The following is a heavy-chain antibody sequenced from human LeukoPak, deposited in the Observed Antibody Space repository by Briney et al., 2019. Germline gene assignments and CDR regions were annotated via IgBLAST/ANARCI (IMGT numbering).Heavy chain of an antibody. Sequence: PGGSLRLSCAASGFTVSLYYMTWVRQAPGKGLEWVSVIYSGGPTYYADSVKGRFTISRDNSKNTVYLQMNSLGGEDTAVYFCARGWVVATGGFDMWGQGTMVTVSS. J-gene: IGHJ3*02. CDR1: GFTVSLYY. D-gene: IGHD2-8*02. CDR2: IYSGGPT. V-gene: IGHV3-53*01. CDR3: ARGWVVATGGFDM.